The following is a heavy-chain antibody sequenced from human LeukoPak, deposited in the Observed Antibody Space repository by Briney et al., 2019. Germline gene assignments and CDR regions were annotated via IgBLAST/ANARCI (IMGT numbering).Heavy chain of an antibody. D-gene: IGHD3-22*01. Sequence: PGGSLRLSCAASGFTFDDYAMHWVRQAPGKGLEWVSGISWNSGSIGYADSVKGRFTISRDNAKNSLYLQMNSLRAEDTAVYYCARVDSSGYLDWFDPWGQGTLVTVSS. CDR1: GFTFDDYA. CDR3: ARVDSSGYLDWFDP. V-gene: IGHV3-9*01. J-gene: IGHJ5*02. CDR2: ISWNSGSI.